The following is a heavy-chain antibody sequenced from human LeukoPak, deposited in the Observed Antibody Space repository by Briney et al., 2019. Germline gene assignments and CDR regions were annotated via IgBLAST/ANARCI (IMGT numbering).Heavy chain of an antibody. D-gene: IGHD3-22*01. CDR3: AREWGDYYDSSGYRDIPFDY. CDR2: ISSSSSYT. J-gene: IGHJ4*02. V-gene: IGHV3-11*06. CDR1: GFTFSDYY. Sequence: GGSLRLSCAASGFTFSDYYMSWIRQAPGKGLEWVSHISSSSSYTNYADSVKGRFTISRDNAKNSLYLQMNSLRAEDTAVYYCAREWGDYYDSSGYRDIPFDYWGQGTLVTVSS.